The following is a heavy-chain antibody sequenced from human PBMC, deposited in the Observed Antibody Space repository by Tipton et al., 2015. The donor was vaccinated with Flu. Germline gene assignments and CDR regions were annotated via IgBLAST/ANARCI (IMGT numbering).Heavy chain of an antibody. Sequence: TLSLTCTVSGGSISSYYCSWIRQPAGKGLEWIGRIYTSGSAIHNPSLKSRVTMSVDTSKNQFSLKLSSVTAADTAVYYCARASGSGTYVIFDYWGQGTLVTVSS. J-gene: IGHJ4*02. V-gene: IGHV4-4*07. D-gene: IGHD3-10*01. CDR3: ARASGSGTYVIFDY. CDR2: IYTSGSA. CDR1: GGSISSYY.